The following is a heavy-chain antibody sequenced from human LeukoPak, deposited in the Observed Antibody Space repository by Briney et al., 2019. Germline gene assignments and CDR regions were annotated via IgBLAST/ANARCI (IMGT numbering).Heavy chain of an antibody. D-gene: IGHD5-18*01. J-gene: IGHJ4*02. CDR3: ARLTPYRYGRSLDS. CDR1: GGSMSPYY. CDR2: IYYSGST. V-gene: IGHV4-59*01. Sequence: KASETLSLTCGVSGGSMSPYYWSWIRQPPGKGLEWIGYIYYSGSTNYNPSLKSRLTISVDTSKNQFSLNLSSVTAADTAVYYCARLTPYRYGRSLDSWGQGTLVTVSS.